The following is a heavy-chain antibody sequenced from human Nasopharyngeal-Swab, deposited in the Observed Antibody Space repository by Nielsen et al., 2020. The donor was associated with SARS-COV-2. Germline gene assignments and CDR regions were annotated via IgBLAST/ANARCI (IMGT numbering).Heavy chain of an antibody. CDR3: ARDLPAMTTVTTSDI. V-gene: IGHV3-30*03. J-gene: IGHJ3*02. CDR1: GFTFSSYG. CDR2: ISYDGSNK. Sequence: GGSLRLSCAASGFTFSSYGMHWVRQAPGKGLEWVAVISYDGSNKYYADSVKGRFTISRDNSKNTLYLQMNSLRAEDTAVYYCARDLPAMTTVTTSDIWGQGTMVTVSS. D-gene: IGHD4-17*01.